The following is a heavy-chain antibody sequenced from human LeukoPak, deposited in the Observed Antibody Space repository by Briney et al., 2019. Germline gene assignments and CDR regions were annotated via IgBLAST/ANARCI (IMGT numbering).Heavy chain of an antibody. V-gene: IGHV1-8*02. CDR1: GYTFTSYD. J-gene: IGHJ6*03. Sequence: GASVKVSCKASGYTFTSYDVNWVRQATGQGLEWMGWTNPNSGNTGYAQKFQGRVTMTRNSSISTAYMELSSLRSEDTAVYFCARARRARGYFMDVWGKGTTVAVSS. CDR3: ARARRARGYFMDV. D-gene: IGHD6-6*01. CDR2: TNPNSGNT.